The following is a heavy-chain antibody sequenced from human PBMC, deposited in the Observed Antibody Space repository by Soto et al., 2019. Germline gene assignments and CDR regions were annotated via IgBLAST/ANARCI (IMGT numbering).Heavy chain of an antibody. D-gene: IGHD3-10*01. CDR3: ARVRTHSGSSTDAFDI. J-gene: IGHJ3*02. CDR2: IYHSGST. V-gene: IGHV4-4*02. Sequence: SETLSLTCAVSGGSISSSNWWRWVRQPPGKGLEWIGEIYHSGSTNYNPSLKSRVTISVDKSKNQFSLKLSSVTTADTAVYYCARVRTHSGSSTDAFDIWGQGTMVTVSS. CDR1: GGSISSSNW.